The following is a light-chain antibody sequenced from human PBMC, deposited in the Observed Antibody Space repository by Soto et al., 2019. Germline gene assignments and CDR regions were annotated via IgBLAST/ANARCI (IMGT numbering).Light chain of an antibody. Sequence: QSALTQPRSVSGSPGQSVTISCTGTSSDVGGYDYVSWYQQHPGKAPKVMIYDVTKRPSGVPDRFSGSKSDNTASLTISGLQAEDEADYYCCSDAGIVVFGGGTKLTVL. CDR2: DVT. J-gene: IGLJ2*01. CDR1: SSDVGGYDY. CDR3: CSDAGIVV. V-gene: IGLV2-11*01.